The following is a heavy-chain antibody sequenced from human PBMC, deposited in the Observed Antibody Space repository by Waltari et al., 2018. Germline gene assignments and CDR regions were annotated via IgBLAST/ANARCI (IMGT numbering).Heavy chain of an antibody. V-gene: IGHV1-69*01. Sequence: QVQLVQSGAEVKKPGSSVKVSCKASGGTFSSYAISWVRQAPGQGLEWMGGIIPIFGTANNTQKFQGRVTITADESTTTAYMELSSLRSEDTAVYYCASKGGTKVVPAAFYYYYYGMDVWGQGTTVTVSS. CDR3: ASKGGTKVVPAAFYYYYYGMDV. J-gene: IGHJ6*02. D-gene: IGHD2-2*01. CDR1: GGTFSSYA. CDR2: IIPIFGTA.